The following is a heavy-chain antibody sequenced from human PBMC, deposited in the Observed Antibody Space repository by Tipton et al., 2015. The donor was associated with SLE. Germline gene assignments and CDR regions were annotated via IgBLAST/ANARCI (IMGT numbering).Heavy chain of an antibody. D-gene: IGHD3-10*01. CDR1: GFTFSSYS. V-gene: IGHV3-43*02. CDR3: AKNWGLYGSDYYYGMDV. Sequence: SLRLSCAASGFTFSSYSMNWVRQAPGKGLEWVSLISGDGGSTYYADSVKGRFTISRDNSKNSLYLQMNSLRTEDTALYYCAKNWGLYGSDYYYGMDVWGQGTTVTVSS. CDR2: ISGDGGST. J-gene: IGHJ6*02.